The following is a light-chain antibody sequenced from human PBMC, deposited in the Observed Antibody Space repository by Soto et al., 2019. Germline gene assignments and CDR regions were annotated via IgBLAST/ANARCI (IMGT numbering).Light chain of an antibody. Sequence: DIQMTQSPSSLPSSVGDRVTLTCRASQSISTYLNWYQQKPGKAPDLLIYTASSLESGVPSRFSGSGSGTDFTLTISSLQPEDFATYFCQQSYSRPRTCGQGTKGDIK. CDR2: TAS. V-gene: IGKV1-39*01. J-gene: IGKJ1*01. CDR3: QQSYSRPRT. CDR1: QSISTY.